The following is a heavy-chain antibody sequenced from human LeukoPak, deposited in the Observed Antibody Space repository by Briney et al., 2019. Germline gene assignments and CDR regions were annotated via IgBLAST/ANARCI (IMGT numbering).Heavy chain of an antibody. Sequence: ASVKVSCKASGYTFTSYYMHWVRQAPGQGLEWMGIINPSGGSTSYAQKFQGRVTMTRDMSTSTVYMELSSLRAEDTAVYYCARAPGDSSGWYGNPYFDYWGQGTLVTVSS. J-gene: IGHJ4*02. CDR2: INPSGGST. CDR1: GYTFTSYY. V-gene: IGHV1-46*01. CDR3: ARAPGDSSGWYGNPYFDY. D-gene: IGHD6-19*01.